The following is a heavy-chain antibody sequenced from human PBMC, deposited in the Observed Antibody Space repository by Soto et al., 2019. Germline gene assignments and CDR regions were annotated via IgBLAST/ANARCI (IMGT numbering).Heavy chain of an antibody. CDR1: GDSVSSNSAA. J-gene: IGHJ6*02. CDR3: ARVGTGPSXIAAAGNRGGWYYGMDV. Sequence: PSQTLSLTCAISGDSVSSNSAAWNWIRQSPSRGLEWLGRTYYRSKWYNDYAVSVKSRITINPDTSKNQFSLQLNSVTPEDTAVYYCARVGTGPSXIAAAGNRGGWYYGMDVWGQGTTVTVSS. CDR2: TYYRSKWYN. V-gene: IGHV6-1*01. D-gene: IGHD6-13*01.